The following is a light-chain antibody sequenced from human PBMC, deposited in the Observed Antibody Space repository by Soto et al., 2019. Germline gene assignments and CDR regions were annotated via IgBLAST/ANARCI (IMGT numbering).Light chain of an antibody. CDR1: QSVSSY. CDR2: DAS. CDR3: QQRSNWPPGT. V-gene: IGKV3-11*01. J-gene: IGKJ4*01. Sequence: EIVLTQSPATLSLSPGERATLSCRASQSVSSYLAWYQQKPGQAPRLLIYDASNRATGIPARFSGSGSGTDFPLTISSLEPEDFAVYYCQQRSNWPPGTFGGGTKVEIK.